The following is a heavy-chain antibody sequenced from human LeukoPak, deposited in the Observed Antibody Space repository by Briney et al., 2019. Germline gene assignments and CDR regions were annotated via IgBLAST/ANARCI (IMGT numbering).Heavy chain of an antibody. J-gene: IGHJ4*02. V-gene: IGHV3-30-3*01. CDR3: ARDDESDY. CDR2: ISYDGSNK. CDR1: GFTFSSYD. Sequence: GGSLRLSCAASGFTFSSYDMHWVRQAPGKGLEWVAVISYDGSNKYYPDSVKGRFTISRDNSKNTLYLQMNSLRAEDTAVYYCARDDESDYWGQGTLVTVSS.